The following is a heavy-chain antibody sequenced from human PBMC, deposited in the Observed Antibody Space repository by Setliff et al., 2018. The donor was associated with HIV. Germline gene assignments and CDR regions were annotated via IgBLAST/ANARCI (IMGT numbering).Heavy chain of an antibody. V-gene: IGHV4-39*07. D-gene: IGHD3-16*02. CDR1: GGSIISSNFY. CDR2: IDYNGIT. J-gene: IGHJ3*02. Sequence: SETLSLTCTVSGGSIISSNFYWGWIRQPPGKGPEDIGSIDYNGITHYNPSLKSRLSISIDTSKNQFYLQLNSVTAADTSVFYCAREIVRVALDIWGPGTAVTVSS. CDR3: AREIVRVALDI.